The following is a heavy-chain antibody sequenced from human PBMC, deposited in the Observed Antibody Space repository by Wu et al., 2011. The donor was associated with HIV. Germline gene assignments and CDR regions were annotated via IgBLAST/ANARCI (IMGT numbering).Heavy chain of an antibody. J-gene: IGHJ3*02. CDR1: GGTFSSYG. CDR2: ILPMFGTT. Sequence: QVQLVQSGAEVKKPGSSVKVSCKSIGGTFSSYGIGWVRQAPGQGLEYMGRILPMFGTTNYAQRFQVGVTITADKSTSIAYMELSRLKFEDTAVYYCARDNWGVGGDAFDIWGQGTMITVSS. D-gene: IGHD3-10*01. V-gene: IGHV1-69*06. CDR3: ARDNWGVGGDAFDI.